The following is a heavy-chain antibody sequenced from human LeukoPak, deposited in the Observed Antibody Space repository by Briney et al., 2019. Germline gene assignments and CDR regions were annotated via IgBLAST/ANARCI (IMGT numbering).Heavy chain of an antibody. CDR3: AKFGAITRYCSGGSCSTDFDY. Sequence: GGSLRLSCEASGFTFSSYEMNWVRQAPGKGLEWVSYISSSANNIFYADSVKGRFTISRDNAKNSLYLQMNSLRVEDTAVYYCAKFGAITRYCSGGSCSTDFDYWGQGTLVTVSS. J-gene: IGHJ4*02. CDR1: GFTFSSYE. V-gene: IGHV3-48*03. CDR2: ISSSANNI. D-gene: IGHD2-15*01.